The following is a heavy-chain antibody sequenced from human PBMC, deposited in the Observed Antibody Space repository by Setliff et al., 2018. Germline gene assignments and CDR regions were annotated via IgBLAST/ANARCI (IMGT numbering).Heavy chain of an antibody. CDR2: IWDDGGNK. D-gene: IGHD2-15*01. J-gene: IGHJ4*02. V-gene: IGHV3-33*08. CDR3: ARTCSGSGCYAGLES. Sequence: PGGSLRLSCVASGFSSYRMHWVRQAPGKGLEWVAVIWDDGGNKYHADSVKGRFTISRDNSKNTLYLQMNSLRPEDTAVYYCARTCSGSGCYAGLESWGQGTPVTVSS. CDR1: GFSSYR.